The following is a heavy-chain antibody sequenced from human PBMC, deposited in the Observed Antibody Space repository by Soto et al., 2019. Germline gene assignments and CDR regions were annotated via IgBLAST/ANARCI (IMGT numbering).Heavy chain of an antibody. J-gene: IGHJ5*02. D-gene: IGHD2-8*01. CDR3: ARGIGYCTNGVCYTRGRNWFDP. Sequence: GESLKLSCQGSGYSFTSYWSGWVRPMAGKGLEWMGIVYPGDSDTRYSPSFQGQVTISADKPISTAYLQWSSLKASDTAMYYCARGIGYCTNGVCYTRGRNWFDPLGQGTLVTVSS. CDR2: VYPGDSDT. V-gene: IGHV5-51*04. CDR1: GYSFTSYW.